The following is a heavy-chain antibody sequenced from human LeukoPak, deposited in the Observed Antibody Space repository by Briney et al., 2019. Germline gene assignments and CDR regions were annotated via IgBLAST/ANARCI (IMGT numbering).Heavy chain of an antibody. D-gene: IGHD6-19*01. J-gene: IGHJ4*02. V-gene: IGHV4-59*01. Sequence: PSETLSLTCTVSGGSISTYYWSWIRQPPGKGLEWLGYIYYSGSTNYNPSLKSRVTISIDTSKNQFSLNLSSVTAADTAVYYCARSERYSSGWYFYFDYWGQGTLVTVSS. CDR1: GGSISTYY. CDR2: IYYSGST. CDR3: ARSERYSSGWYFYFDY.